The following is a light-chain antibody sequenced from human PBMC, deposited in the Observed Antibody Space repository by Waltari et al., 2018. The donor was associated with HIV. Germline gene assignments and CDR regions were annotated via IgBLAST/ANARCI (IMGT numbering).Light chain of an antibody. Sequence: QSALTQPASVSGSPGQSITISCTGTSSDVGGYTYVPWYQQHPGKAPKLMIYEVSHRPSGVSNRFSGSKSGNTASLTISGLQAEDEADYYCSSYTSSSTLYVVFGGGTKLTVL. CDR1: SSDVGGYTY. V-gene: IGLV2-14*01. CDR3: SSYTSSSTLYVV. J-gene: IGLJ2*01. CDR2: EVS.